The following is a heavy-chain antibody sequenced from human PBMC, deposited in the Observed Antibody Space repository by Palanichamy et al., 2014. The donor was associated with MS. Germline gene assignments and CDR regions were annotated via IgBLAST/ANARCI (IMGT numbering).Heavy chain of an antibody. Sequence: EVQLVESGGGLVKPGGSLRLSCAASGFTFSNYSMNWVRQAPGKGLVWVSSISSSRGYIYYADSVKGRLTISRDNAKKSLYLQMNSLRAEDTAVYYCARGTAYCGGDCYPNDAFDIWGQGTLVTVSS. CDR1: GFTFSNYS. CDR3: ARGTAYCGGDCYPNDAFDI. CDR2: ISSSRGYI. V-gene: IGHV3-21*01. D-gene: IGHD2-21*01. J-gene: IGHJ3*02.